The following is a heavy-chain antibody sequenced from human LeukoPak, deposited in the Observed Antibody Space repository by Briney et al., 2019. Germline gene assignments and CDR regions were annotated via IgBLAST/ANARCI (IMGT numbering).Heavy chain of an antibody. J-gene: IGHJ4*02. D-gene: IGHD2-21*01. Sequence: GGSLRLSCAASGFTFSSYAMSWVRQAPGKGLEWASAISGSGGSTYYADSVKGRFTISRDNSKNTLYLQMNSLRAEDTAVYYCAATYCGGDCTYYFDYWGQGTLVTVSS. CDR3: AATYCGGDCTYYFDY. CDR2: ISGSGGST. V-gene: IGHV3-23*01. CDR1: GFTFSSYA.